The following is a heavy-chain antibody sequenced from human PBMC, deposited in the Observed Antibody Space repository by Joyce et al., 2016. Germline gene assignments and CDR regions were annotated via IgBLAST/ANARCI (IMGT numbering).Heavy chain of an antibody. CDR3: ARAVDTAVYRGFGAFDI. J-gene: IGHJ3*02. Sequence: EVQLVESGGGLVQPGGSLRLSCAASGFSFSSFWMNWVRQAPGKGLEWLAKIKQDGSGKYYVDSGKGRFTISRDNAKNSRYLQMGRLRAEDTAVYYCARAVDTAVYRGFGAFDIWGQGTMATVSS. V-gene: IGHV3-7*03. CDR2: IKQDGSGK. D-gene: IGHD5-18*01. CDR1: GFSFSSFW.